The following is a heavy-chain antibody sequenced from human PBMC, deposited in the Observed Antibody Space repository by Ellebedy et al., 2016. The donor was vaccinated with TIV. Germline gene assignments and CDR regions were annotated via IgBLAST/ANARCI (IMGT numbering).Heavy chain of an antibody. CDR2: ISYDGTHK. V-gene: IGHV3-30*04. Sequence: PGGPLRLSCAASGFTFSDNAMHWVRQPPGRGLEWVAVISYDGTHKYYADSVKGRFNISRDNSKNTLYLQMDNLRPADTAVYLCAKDRFGWNPTGGYLHTWGQGILVSVYS. CDR3: AKDRFGWNPTGGYLHT. CDR1: GFTFSDNA. D-gene: IGHD3-16*01. J-gene: IGHJ1*01.